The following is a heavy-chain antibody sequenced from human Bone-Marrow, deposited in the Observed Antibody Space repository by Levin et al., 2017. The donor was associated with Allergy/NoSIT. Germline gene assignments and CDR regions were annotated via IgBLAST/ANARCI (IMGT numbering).Heavy chain of an antibody. V-gene: IGHV3-48*02. CDR2: ISASSSII. CDR1: GFTFSSYS. J-gene: IGHJ6*02. D-gene: IGHD6-13*01. Sequence: GESLKISCTVSGFTFSSYSMNWVRQAPGKGLEWVSYISASSSIIHYADSVKGRFTISRDSANTSLYLQMNSLRDDDTAVYYCARVQAAAATYYYNYGMDVWGQGTTVTVSS. CDR3: ARVQAAAATYYYNYGMDV.